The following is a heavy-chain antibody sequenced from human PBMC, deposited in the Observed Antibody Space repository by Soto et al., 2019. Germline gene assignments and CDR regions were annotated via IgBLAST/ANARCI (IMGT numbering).Heavy chain of an antibody. J-gene: IGHJ4*02. V-gene: IGHV3-30-3*01. Sequence: QVQLVESGGGVVQPGRSLRLSCAASGFTFSSYAMHWVRQAPGKGLEWVAVISYDGSNKYYADSVKGRFTISRDNSKNTLYLQMNSLRAEDTAVYYCARALSDHYYDSSGYYYGGTPTEATYFDYWGQGTMVTVSS. CDR1: GFTFSSYA. CDR3: ARALSDHYYDSSGYYYGGTPTEATYFDY. CDR2: ISYDGSNK. D-gene: IGHD3-22*01.